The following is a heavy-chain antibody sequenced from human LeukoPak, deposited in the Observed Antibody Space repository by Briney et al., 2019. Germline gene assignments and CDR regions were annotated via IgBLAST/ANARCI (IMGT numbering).Heavy chain of an antibody. CDR3: ARGRSNYYGLDV. Sequence: SETLSLTCSVSDGSINSYYWNWIRRPPGKGLEWIGYIYYNGNTNYSPSLKSRVTMSVDTSKNLFSLKVSSVTAADTAVYYCARGRSNYYGLDVWGQGTTVTVSS. V-gene: IGHV4-59*01. J-gene: IGHJ6*02. CDR2: IYYNGNT. D-gene: IGHD1-26*01. CDR1: DGSINSYY.